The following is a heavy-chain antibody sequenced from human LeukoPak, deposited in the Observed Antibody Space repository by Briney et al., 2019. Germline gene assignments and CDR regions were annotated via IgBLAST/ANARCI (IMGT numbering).Heavy chain of an antibody. CDR1: GFTVRSSY. Sequence: GGSLRLSCAASGFTVRSSYMSWVRQAPGKGLEWVSTISNSDSSTYYADSVKGRFTISRDNSENTLYLQMNSLRAEDTAVYYCAKATGYLLWGQGTLVIVSS. V-gene: IGHV3-23*01. J-gene: IGHJ4*02. CDR3: AKATGYLL. CDR2: ISNSDSST. D-gene: IGHD1-14*01.